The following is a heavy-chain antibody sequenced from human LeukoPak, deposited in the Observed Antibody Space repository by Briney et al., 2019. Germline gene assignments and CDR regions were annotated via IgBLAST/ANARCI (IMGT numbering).Heavy chain of an antibody. J-gene: IGHJ4*02. Sequence: HPGRSLRLSCAASGFTFDDYAMHWVRQAPGKGLDWVSGISWNSGSIGYADSVKGRFTISRDNAKNSLYLQMNSLRAEDTALYYCAKDPSGSSSGSSTYFDYWGQGTLVTVSS. CDR2: ISWNSGSI. V-gene: IGHV3-9*01. CDR3: AKDPSGSSSGSSTYFDY. CDR1: GFTFDDYA. D-gene: IGHD1-26*01.